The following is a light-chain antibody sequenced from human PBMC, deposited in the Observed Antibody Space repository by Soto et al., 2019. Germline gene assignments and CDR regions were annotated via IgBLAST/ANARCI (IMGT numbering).Light chain of an antibody. CDR2: GAS. Sequence: ETVMTQSPATLSLSPGERATLSCRASQSVGSNLAWYQQKPGQNPRLLIYGASTRATGIPARFSGSGSGTEFTLTISSLQSEDFAVYYCQQYNNWPPYTFGQGTKLEIK. V-gene: IGKV3-15*01. CDR1: QSVGSN. J-gene: IGKJ2*01. CDR3: QQYNNWPPYT.